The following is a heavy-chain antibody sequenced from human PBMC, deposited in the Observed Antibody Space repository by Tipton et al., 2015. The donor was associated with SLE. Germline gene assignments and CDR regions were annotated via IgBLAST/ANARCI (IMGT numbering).Heavy chain of an antibody. D-gene: IGHD4-11*01. Sequence: TLSLTCTVSGGSISSHYWSWLRQPPGKGLEWIGYISYSGTTNYNPSLKSRVTISVDTSKNQFSLKLSSVTAADTAVYYCARDVNSNYGTDGMDVWGQGTTVTVSS. CDR1: GGSISSHY. CDR3: ARDVNSNYGTDGMDV. V-gene: IGHV4-59*11. J-gene: IGHJ6*02. CDR2: ISYSGTT.